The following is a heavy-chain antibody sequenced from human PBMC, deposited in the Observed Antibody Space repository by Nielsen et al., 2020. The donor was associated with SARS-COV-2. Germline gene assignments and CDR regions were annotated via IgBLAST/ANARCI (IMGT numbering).Heavy chain of an antibody. D-gene: IGHD5-18*01. V-gene: IGHV1-3*01. CDR2: INAGNGNT. CDR1: GFTFTSSA. J-gene: IGHJ4*02. CDR3: ARIRTWIQLWTTGY. Sequence: ASVKVSCKASGFTFTSSAMHWVRQAPGQRLEWMGWINAGNGNTKYSQKFQGRVTITRDTSASTAYMELSSLRSEDTAVYYCARIRTWIQLWTTGYWGQGTLVTVSS.